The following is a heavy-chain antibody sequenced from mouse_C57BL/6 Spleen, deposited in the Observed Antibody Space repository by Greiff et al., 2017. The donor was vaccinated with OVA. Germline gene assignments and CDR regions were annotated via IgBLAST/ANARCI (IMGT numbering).Heavy chain of an antibody. Sequence: QVQLQQSGAELVRPGTSVTVSCKASGYAFTNYLMEWVKQRPGQGLEWIGVINPGSGGTNYNEKFKGKATLTADKSSSTAYMQLSSLSSEDSAVYFCARAHYYGSSVGLDYWGQGTTLTVSS. CDR2: INPGSGGT. J-gene: IGHJ2*01. V-gene: IGHV1-54*01. CDR3: ARAHYYGSSVGLDY. CDR1: GYAFTNYL. D-gene: IGHD1-1*01.